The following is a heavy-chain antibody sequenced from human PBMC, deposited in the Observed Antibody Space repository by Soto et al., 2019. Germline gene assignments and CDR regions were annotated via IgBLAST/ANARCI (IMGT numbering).Heavy chain of an antibody. V-gene: IGHV4-59*01. CDR1: DGSISNFY. J-gene: IGHJ4*02. CDR3: ARAPMVLTRSYFDS. Sequence: SETLSLTCTVSDGSISNFYWSWIRQPPGKGLEWIGYISSSGNTNYNPSLKSRVSISVDTSKSQFSLNLTSVTAADTAVYYCARAPMVLTRSYFDSWGQGTPVTVSS. CDR2: ISSSGNT. D-gene: IGHD3-22*01.